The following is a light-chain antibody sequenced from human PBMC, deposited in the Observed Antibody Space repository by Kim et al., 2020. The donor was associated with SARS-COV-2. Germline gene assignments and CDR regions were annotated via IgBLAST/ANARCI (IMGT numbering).Light chain of an antibody. Sequence: ASVGDRDTNTCRASQDIKLYLAWYQQKPAKAPNLLIYTASTLQSGVPSRFSGSGFVTEFTLTISNLQPEDFSTYFCQQLYTYPLDIFGRETKLEI. CDR2: TAS. CDR1: QDIKLY. V-gene: IGKV1-9*01. J-gene: IGKJ2*01. CDR3: QQLYTYPLDI.